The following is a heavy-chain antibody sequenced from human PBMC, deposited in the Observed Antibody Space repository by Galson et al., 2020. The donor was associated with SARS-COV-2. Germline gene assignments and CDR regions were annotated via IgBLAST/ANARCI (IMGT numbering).Heavy chain of an antibody. Sequence: SETLSLTCAVYGGYFSGYYWSWIRQPPGKGLEWIGEINHSGSTNYNPSLKSRVTISVDTSKNQFSLKLSSVTAADTAVYYCARWTTVTTFYYYYGMDVWGQGTTVTVSS. J-gene: IGHJ6*02. CDR1: GGYFSGYY. CDR2: INHSGST. V-gene: IGHV4-34*01. D-gene: IGHD4-17*01. CDR3: ARWTTVTTFYYYYGMDV.